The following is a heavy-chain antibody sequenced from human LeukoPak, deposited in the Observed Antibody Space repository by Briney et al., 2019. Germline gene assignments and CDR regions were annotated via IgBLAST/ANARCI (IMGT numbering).Heavy chain of an antibody. Sequence: PGGSLRLSCAASGFTFSSYGMHWVRQAPGKGLEWVAVIWYDGSNKYYADSVKGRFTISRDNSKNTLHLQMNSLRAEDTAVYYCARDSTQGAFDIWGQGTMVTVSS. CDR2: IWYDGSNK. V-gene: IGHV3-33*01. CDR1: GFTFSSYG. J-gene: IGHJ3*02. CDR3: ARDSTQGAFDI.